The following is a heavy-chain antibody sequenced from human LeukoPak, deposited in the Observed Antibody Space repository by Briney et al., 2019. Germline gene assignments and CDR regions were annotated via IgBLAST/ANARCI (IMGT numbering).Heavy chain of an antibody. J-gene: IGHJ4*02. CDR1: GFSFSNYA. CDR3: ARGRGLTLSYHYFDY. D-gene: IGHD3-10*01. V-gene: IGHV3-48*02. Sequence: GGSLRLSCATSGFSFSNYAMSWVRQAPGRGLEWVSYISSGSSTTYYADSVKGRFTISRDNAKNSLYLQVNSLRDEDTAVYYCARGRGLTLSYHYFDYWGQGTLVTVSS. CDR2: ISSGSSTT.